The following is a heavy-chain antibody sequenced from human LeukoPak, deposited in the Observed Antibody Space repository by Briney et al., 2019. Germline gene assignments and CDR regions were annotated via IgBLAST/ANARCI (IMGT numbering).Heavy chain of an antibody. D-gene: IGHD3-22*01. CDR1: GGSISSYY. CDR2: IYTSGST. CDR3: ARGLSEITMIVPNWFDP. V-gene: IGHV4-4*07. Sequence: PSETLSLTCTVSGGSISSYYWSWIRQPAGKGLEWIGRIYTSGSTNYNPSLKSRVTMSVDTSKNQFSLKLSSVTAADTAVYYCARGLSEITMIVPNWFDPWGQGTLVTVSS. J-gene: IGHJ5*02.